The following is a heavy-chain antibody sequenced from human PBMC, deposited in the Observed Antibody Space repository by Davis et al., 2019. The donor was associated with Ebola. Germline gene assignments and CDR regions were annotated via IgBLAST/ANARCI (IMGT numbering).Heavy chain of an antibody. CDR1: GFAFATYA. V-gene: IGHV1-3*01. D-gene: IGHD6-19*01. J-gene: IGHJ4*01. CDR3: AGGIAVGAFDY. CDR2: INAGNGHT. Sequence: AASVKVSCKTSGFAFATYAIHWVRQAPGQRLEWMGWINAGNGHTKYSQNFQGRVTITRDTSASTVYMYLSSLRSEDTGVFYCAGGIAVGAFDYWGLGTPVTVSS.